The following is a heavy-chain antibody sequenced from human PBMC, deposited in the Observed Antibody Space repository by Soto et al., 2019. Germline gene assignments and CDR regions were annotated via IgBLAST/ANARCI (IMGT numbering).Heavy chain of an antibody. J-gene: IGHJ4*02. CDR2: IYSGGST. D-gene: IGHD3-22*01. Sequence: GGSLRLSCAASGFTVSSNYMSWVRQAPGKGLEWVSVIYSGGSTYYADSVKGRFTISRDNSKNTLYLQRNSLRAEDTAVYYCARDRGNYDSSGYYYDYWGQGTLVTVSS. CDR3: ARDRGNYDSSGYYYDY. V-gene: IGHV3-66*01. CDR1: GFTVSSNY.